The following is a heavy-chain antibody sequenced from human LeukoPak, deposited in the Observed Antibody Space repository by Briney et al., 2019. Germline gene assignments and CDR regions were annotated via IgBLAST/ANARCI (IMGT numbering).Heavy chain of an antibody. J-gene: IGHJ5*01. CDR1: GFTFSNYW. Sequence: GGSLRLSCAASGFTFSNYWMHWVRQAPRKGLVWVSRINSDGCGTTYADSVRGRFTIFRDNAKNTLYLQVNSLRAEDTAVYYCARTEGTVAYDSWGQGTLVTVSS. V-gene: IGHV3-74*01. CDR3: ARTEGTVAYDS. D-gene: IGHD4-23*01. CDR2: INSDGCGT.